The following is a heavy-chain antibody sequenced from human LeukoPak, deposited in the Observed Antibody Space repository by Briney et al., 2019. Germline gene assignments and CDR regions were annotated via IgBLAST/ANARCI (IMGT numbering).Heavy chain of an antibody. V-gene: IGHV3-64D*09. CDR3: VKITSSSGGDY. Sequence: GGSLRLSCAASGFTFSSYAMYWVRQAPGKGLEYVSGISSNGGSTYYADSVKGRFTISRDNSKNTLYLQMSSLRAEDTAVYYCVKITSSSGGDYWGQGTLVTVSS. CDR2: ISSNGGST. CDR1: GFTFSSYA. J-gene: IGHJ4*02. D-gene: IGHD6-19*01.